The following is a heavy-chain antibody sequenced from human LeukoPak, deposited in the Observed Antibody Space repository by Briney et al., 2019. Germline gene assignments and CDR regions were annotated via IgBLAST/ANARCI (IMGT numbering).Heavy chain of an antibody. CDR3: ARDPAGGAAEFDY. D-gene: IGHD6-13*01. Sequence: ASVKVSCKASGYTFTDYDMHWVRQAPGQGLEWMGWINPKSGGTNYAQKFQGTVAMTMDRSIGTDYMELSRLRSGDTAVDYCARDPAGGAAEFDYWGQGTLVTVSS. J-gene: IGHJ4*02. CDR1: GYTFTDYD. V-gene: IGHV1-2*02. CDR2: INPKSGGT.